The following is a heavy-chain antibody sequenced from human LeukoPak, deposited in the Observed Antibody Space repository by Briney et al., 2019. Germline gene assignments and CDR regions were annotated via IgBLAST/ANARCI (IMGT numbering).Heavy chain of an antibody. Sequence: GGSLRLSCAASGFTFSSYAMSWVRQAPGKGLEWVSAISGSGGSTYYADSVKGRFTISRDNSKNTLSLHMNSLRAEDTAFYYCTKSLQSITSWAWYFDLWGRGSLVIVSS. D-gene: IGHD2-2*01. J-gene: IGHJ2*01. CDR2: ISGSGGST. V-gene: IGHV3-23*01. CDR3: TKSLQSITSWAWYFDL. CDR1: GFTFSSYA.